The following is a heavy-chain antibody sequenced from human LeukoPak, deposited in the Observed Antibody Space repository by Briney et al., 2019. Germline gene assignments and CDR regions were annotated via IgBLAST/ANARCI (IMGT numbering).Heavy chain of an antibody. J-gene: IGHJ3*02. V-gene: IGHV1-46*01. CDR3: ARFGGSTVTKTYDAFDI. CDR2: INPSGGST. CDR1: GYTFTGNY. D-gene: IGHD4-17*01. Sequence: GASVKVSCKASGYTFTGNYIHWVRQAPGQGLEWMGIINPSGGSTSYAQKFQGRVTMTRDMSTSTVYMELSSLRSEDTAVYYCARFGGSTVTKTYDAFDIWGQGTMVTVSS.